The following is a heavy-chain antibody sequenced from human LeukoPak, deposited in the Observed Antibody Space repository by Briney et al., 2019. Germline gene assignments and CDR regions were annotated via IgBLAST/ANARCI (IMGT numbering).Heavy chain of an antibody. J-gene: IGHJ6*03. CDR2: ISSSSSTI. Sequence: SGGSLRLSCAASGFTFSSYSMNWVRQAPGKGLEWVSYISSSSSTIYCADSVKGRFTISRDNAKNSLYLQMNSLRAEDTAVYYCAREGICSSTSCYQSHYYYYMDVWGKGTTVTVSS. CDR1: GFTFSSYS. V-gene: IGHV3-48*01. CDR3: AREGICSSTSCYQSHYYYYMDV. D-gene: IGHD2-2*01.